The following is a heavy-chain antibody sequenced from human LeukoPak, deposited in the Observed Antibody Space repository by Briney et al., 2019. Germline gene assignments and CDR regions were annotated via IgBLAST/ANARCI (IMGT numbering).Heavy chain of an antibody. CDR3: ASVAHQNYHYYGMDV. J-gene: IGHJ6*02. V-gene: IGHV1-69*04. CDR1: GGTFSSYA. Sequence: ASVKVSCKASGGTFSSYAISWVRQAPGQGLEWMGRIIPIFGIANYAQKFQGRVTITADKSTSTAYMELSSLRSEDTAVYYCASVAHQNYHYYGMDVWGQGTTVTVSS. D-gene: IGHD6-19*01. CDR2: IIPIFGIA.